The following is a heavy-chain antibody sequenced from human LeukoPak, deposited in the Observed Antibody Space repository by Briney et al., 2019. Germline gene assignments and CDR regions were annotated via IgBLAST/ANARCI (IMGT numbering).Heavy chain of an antibody. J-gene: IGHJ6*03. D-gene: IGHD6-6*01. CDR1: GFTFSSYA. V-gene: IGHV3-23*01. Sequence: GGSLRLSCAASGFTFSSYAMSWVRQAPGKGLEWVSAISGSGGSTYYADSVKGRLTISRDNSKNTLYLQMNSLRAEDTAVYYCAKDRDSSSSGYYYFYMDVWGKGTTVTVSS. CDR3: AKDRDSSSSGYYYFYMDV. CDR2: ISGSGGST.